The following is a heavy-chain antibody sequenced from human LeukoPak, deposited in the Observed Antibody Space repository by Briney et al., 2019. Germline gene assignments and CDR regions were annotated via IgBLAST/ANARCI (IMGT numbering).Heavy chain of an antibody. D-gene: IGHD5-12*01. V-gene: IGHV4-59*01. J-gene: IGHJ5*02. Sequence: SETLSPTCTLSGGSISAYYWSWIRQPPGKGLEWIGYIYHSGSTNYNPSLKSRVTISVDTSKNQFSLKLSSVTAADTAVYYCARTSRHSGYDCWFDPWGQGTLVTVSS. CDR1: GGSISAYY. CDR2: IYHSGST. CDR3: ARTSRHSGYDCWFDP.